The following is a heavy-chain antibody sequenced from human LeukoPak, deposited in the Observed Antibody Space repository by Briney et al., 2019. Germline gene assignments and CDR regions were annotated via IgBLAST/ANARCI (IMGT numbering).Heavy chain of an antibody. Sequence: GGSPSLFCAVSGFSFTCFLVRWVRQTPGKGLECVASIEQDGREKSDANSVTGRFTIFRDNAKNSLYLQVNSLRAEDTAVYYCARVPGVARYFDPSGERVPVTVSS. V-gene: IGHV3-7*01. CDR2: IEQDGREK. CDR3: ARVPGVARYFDP. J-gene: IGHJ4*02. D-gene: IGHD2-15*01. CDR1: GFSFTCFL.